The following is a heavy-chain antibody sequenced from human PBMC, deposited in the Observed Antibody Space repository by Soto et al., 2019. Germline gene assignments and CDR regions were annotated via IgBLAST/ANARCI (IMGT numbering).Heavy chain of an antibody. Sequence: QVQLQESGPGLVKPSQTLSLTCTVSGDSIKSADYLWTWIRQPPGEGLEYIGYIYYTGTISYKLSLQSRAAISLDTSKNQFSLKLTSATATDTAVYYCVRMKTGGSRPVDHWGQGTLVTVSS. J-gene: IGHJ4*02. CDR2: IYYTGTI. D-gene: IGHD2-15*01. CDR1: GDSIKSADYL. CDR3: VRMKTGGSRPVDH. V-gene: IGHV4-30-4*01.